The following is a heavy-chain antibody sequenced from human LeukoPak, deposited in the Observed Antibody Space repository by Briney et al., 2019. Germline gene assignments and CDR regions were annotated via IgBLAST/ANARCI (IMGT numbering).Heavy chain of an antibody. CDR3: AREGLYYYDNSGYYPH. Sequence: GASVKVSCKASGYTFTSYGISWVQQAPGQGLEWMGWINPNSGGTNYAQKFQGWVTMTRDTSISTAYMELSRLRSDDTAVYYCAREGLYYYDNSGYYPHWGQGTLVTVSS. CDR1: GYTFTSYG. D-gene: IGHD3-22*01. CDR2: INPNSGGT. V-gene: IGHV1-2*04. J-gene: IGHJ4*02.